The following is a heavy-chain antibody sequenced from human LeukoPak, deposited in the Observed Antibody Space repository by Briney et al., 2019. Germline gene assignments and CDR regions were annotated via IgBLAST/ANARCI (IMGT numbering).Heavy chain of an antibody. J-gene: IGHJ3*02. V-gene: IGHV3-7*01. D-gene: IGHD6-13*01. CDR1: GFSFSNYG. CDR3: ARDVLAAVGDDAFDI. Sequence: GGSLRLSCVASGFSFSNYGTHWVRQAPGKGLEWVANIKQDGSEKYYVDSVMGRFTISRDNAKNSLYLQMNSLRAEDTAVYYCARDVLAAVGDDAFDIWGQGTMVTVSS. CDR2: IKQDGSEK.